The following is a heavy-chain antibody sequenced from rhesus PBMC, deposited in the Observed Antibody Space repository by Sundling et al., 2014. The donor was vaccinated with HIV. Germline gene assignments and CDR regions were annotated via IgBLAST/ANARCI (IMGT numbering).Heavy chain of an antibody. CDR1: GYSISSGYG. D-gene: IGHD3-3*01. V-gene: IGHV4-127*01. CDR2: IGGSSGST. Sequence: QVQLQESGPGLVKPSETLSLTCAVSGYSISSGYGWSWIRQPPGKGLEWIGYIGGSSGSTNYNPSLKSRVTISKDTSKNQFSLKLSSVTAADTAVYYCARELGVRYNIWTGYYPIDYWGQGVLVTVSS. CDR3: ARELGVRYNIWTGYYPIDY. J-gene: IGHJ4*01.